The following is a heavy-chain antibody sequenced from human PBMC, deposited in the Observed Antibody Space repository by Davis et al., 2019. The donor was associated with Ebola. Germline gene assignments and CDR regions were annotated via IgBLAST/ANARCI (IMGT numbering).Heavy chain of an antibody. D-gene: IGHD5-24*01. V-gene: IGHV1-69*13. Sequence: SVKVSCKASGYTFTGYYMHWVRQAPGQGLEWMGGIIPIFGTANYAQKFQGRVTITADESTSTAYMELSSLRSEDTAVYYCARGGGDGYNSIDYWGQGTLVTVSS. CDR3: ARGGGDGYNSIDY. J-gene: IGHJ4*02. CDR2: IIPIFGTA. CDR1: GYTFTGYY.